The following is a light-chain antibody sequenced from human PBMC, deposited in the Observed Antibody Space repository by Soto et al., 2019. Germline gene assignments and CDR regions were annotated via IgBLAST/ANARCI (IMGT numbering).Light chain of an antibody. J-gene: IGLJ3*02. V-gene: IGLV2-14*01. CDR1: SSDVGDYKY. Sequence: QSALTQPASVSGSPGQSITISCTGTSSDVGDYKYVSWYQHHPGKAPKVMIYEVSKRPSGVSNRFSGSKSGNTASLTISGLQAEDEGYYYCSSYTRGNKWVFGGGTKLTV. CDR2: EVS. CDR3: SSYTRGNKWV.